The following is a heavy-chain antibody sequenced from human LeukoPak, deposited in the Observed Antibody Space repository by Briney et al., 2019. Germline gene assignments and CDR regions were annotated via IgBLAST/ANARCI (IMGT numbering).Heavy chain of an antibody. CDR2: IYYSGST. CDR3: ARAAYSGPLDAFDI. Sequence: SETLSLTCTVSGGSISSYYWSWIRQPPGKGLEWIGYIYYSGSTNYNPSLKSRVTISVDTSKNQFSLKLNSVTAADTAVYYCARAAYSGPLDAFDIWGQGTMVTVSS. D-gene: IGHD1-26*01. V-gene: IGHV4-59*01. J-gene: IGHJ3*02. CDR1: GGSISSYY.